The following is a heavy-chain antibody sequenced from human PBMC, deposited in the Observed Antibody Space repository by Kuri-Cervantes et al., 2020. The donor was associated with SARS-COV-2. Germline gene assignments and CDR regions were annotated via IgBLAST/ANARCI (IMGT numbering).Heavy chain of an antibody. Sequence: ASVKVSCKASGYTFTSYGISWVRQAPGQGLEWMGWISAYNGNTNYAQKLQGRVTMTTDTSTSTAYMELSSLRSEDTAVYYCARGAKIRGYSGYEFLYYYYYMDVWGKGTTVTVSS. V-gene: IGHV1-18*01. CDR3: ARGAKIRGYSGYEFLYYYYYMDV. CDR1: GYTFTSYG. CDR2: ISAYNGNT. J-gene: IGHJ6*03. D-gene: IGHD5-12*01.